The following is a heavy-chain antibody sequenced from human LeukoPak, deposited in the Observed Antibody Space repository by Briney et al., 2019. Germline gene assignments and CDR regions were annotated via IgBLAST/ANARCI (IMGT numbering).Heavy chain of an antibody. CDR3: AITMVREVGMGGAFDI. CDR2: IDPSDSYT. J-gene: IGHJ3*02. D-gene: IGHD3-10*01. CDR1: GYSFTSYW. V-gene: IGHV5-10-1*01. Sequence: GESLKISCKGSGYSFTSYWISWVRQMPGKGLEWMGRIDPSDSYTNYSPSFQGHVTISADKSISTAYLQWSSLKASDTAMYYCAITMVREVGMGGAFDIWGQGTMVTVSS.